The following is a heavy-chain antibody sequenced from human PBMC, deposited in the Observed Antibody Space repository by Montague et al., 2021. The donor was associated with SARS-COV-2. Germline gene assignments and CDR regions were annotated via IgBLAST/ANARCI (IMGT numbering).Heavy chain of an antibody. CDR2: ISGSGGST. CDR1: GFTFSSYA. CDR3: AKGGERITMIVVVITLADFDY. D-gene: IGHD3-22*01. J-gene: IGHJ4*02. Sequence: SLRLSCAASGFTFSSYAVSWVRQAPGKGLEWVSAISGSGGSTYYADSVKGRFTISRDNSKNTLYLQMNSLRAEDTAVYYCAKGGERITMIVVVITLADFDYWGQGTLVTVSS. V-gene: IGHV3-23*01.